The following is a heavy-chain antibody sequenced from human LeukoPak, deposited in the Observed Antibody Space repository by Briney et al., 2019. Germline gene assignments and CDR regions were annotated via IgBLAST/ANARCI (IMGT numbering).Heavy chain of an antibody. J-gene: IGHJ6*02. V-gene: IGHV3-9*01. Sequence: GRSLRLSCAASGFTFDDYAMHWVRQAPGKGPEWVSGISWNSGSIGYADSVKGRFTISRDNAKNSLYLQMNSLRAEDTALYYCAKDSGTSIAVLYGMDVWGQGTTVTVSS. CDR2: ISWNSGSI. D-gene: IGHD6-6*01. CDR1: GFTFDDYA. CDR3: AKDSGTSIAVLYGMDV.